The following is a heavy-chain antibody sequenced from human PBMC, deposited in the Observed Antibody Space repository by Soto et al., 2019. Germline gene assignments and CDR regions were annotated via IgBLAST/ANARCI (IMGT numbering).Heavy chain of an antibody. D-gene: IGHD6-13*01. Sequence: QVQLVQSGAEVKKPGSSVKVSCKASGGTFSTYTIIWVRQAPRQGLEWMGRILPMLDITNSAQRFQGRVTITADKPTSTAYLELSSLRSEYSVVYYCTLGSWSAQTFDIWGRGTMVSVSS. CDR3: TLGSWSAQTFDI. CDR1: GGTFSTYT. V-gene: IGHV1-69*02. J-gene: IGHJ3*02. CDR2: ILPMLDIT.